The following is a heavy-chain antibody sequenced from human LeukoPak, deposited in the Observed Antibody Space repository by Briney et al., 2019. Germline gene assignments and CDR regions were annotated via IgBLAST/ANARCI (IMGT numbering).Heavy chain of an antibody. V-gene: IGHV3-43*02. CDR3: AKASKYYYYGMDV. CDR1: GFTFDDYA. J-gene: IGHJ6*02. Sequence: GRSLRLSCAASGFTFDDYAMHWARQAPGKGLEWVSLISGDGGSTYYADSVKGRFTISRGNSKNSLYLQMNSLRTEDTALYYCAKASKYYYYGMDVWGQGTTVTVSS. CDR2: ISGDGGST.